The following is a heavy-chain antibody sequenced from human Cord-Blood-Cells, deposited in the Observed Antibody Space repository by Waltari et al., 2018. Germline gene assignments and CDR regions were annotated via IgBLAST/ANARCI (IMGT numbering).Heavy chain of an antibody. CDR1: GFTFSSYA. Sequence: QVQLVESGGGVVQPGRSLRLSCAASGFTFSSYAMHWVRQAPGKGVGGVAVVSNNGSNNYYADSVKGRFTISRDKSKNTLYLQMNSLRAEDTAVYYCARGRRLGIFDYWGQGTLVTVSS. D-gene: IGHD7-27*01. CDR3: ARGRRLGIFDY. V-gene: IGHV3-30-3*01. J-gene: IGHJ4*02. CDR2: VSNNGSNN.